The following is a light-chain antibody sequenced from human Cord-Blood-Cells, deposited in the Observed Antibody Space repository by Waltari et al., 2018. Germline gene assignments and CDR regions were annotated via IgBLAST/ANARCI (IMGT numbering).Light chain of an antibody. CDR2: EGS. J-gene: IGLJ2*01. Sequence: QSALTQPASVSGSPGQSITTSCPATSSDDGSYNLVSWYQQHPGNARKLLIYEGSKRPSGVSNRFSGSKSGNTASLPISGLQAEDEADYYCCSYAGSSTFVVFGGGTKLTVL. CDR1: SSDDGSYNL. V-gene: IGLV2-23*01. CDR3: CSYAGSSTFVV.